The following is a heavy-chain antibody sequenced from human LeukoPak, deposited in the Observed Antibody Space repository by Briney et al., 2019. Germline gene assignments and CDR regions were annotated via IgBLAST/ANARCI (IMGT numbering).Heavy chain of an antibody. CDR3: AKATNITSNWFDP. D-gene: IGHD2-2*01. Sequence: GGSLRLSCAASGFTVSSNYMSWVRQAPGKGLEWVSVIFSGGSTYYADSVKGRFTISRDNSKNTLYLQMNSLRAEDTAVYYCAKATNITSNWFDPWGQGTLVTVSS. J-gene: IGHJ5*02. CDR1: GFTVSSNY. V-gene: IGHV3-66*01. CDR2: IFSGGST.